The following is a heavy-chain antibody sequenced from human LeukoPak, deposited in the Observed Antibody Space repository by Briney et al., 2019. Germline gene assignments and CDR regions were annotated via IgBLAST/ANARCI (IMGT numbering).Heavy chain of an antibody. CDR3: ARDPYYYDSSGYYGY. D-gene: IGHD3-22*01. J-gene: IGHJ4*02. CDR2: INSDGSST. CDR1: RFTFSSYG. V-gene: IGHV3-74*01. Sequence: PGGSLRLSCAASRFTFSSYGMHWVRQAPGKGLVWVSRINSDGSSTSYADSVKGRFTISRDNAKNTLYLQMNSLRAEDTAVYYCARDPYYYDSSGYYGYWGQGTLVTVSS.